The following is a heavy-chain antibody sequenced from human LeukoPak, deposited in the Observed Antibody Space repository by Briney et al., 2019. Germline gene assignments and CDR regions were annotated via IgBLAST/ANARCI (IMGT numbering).Heavy chain of an antibody. Sequence: GASVKVSCKASGGSFTKYTLSWVRQAPGQGLEWMGGIIPIFGAANYAQKFRGRLTATADESTTTAYMELNSLTSEDTAVYFCATDELTGQLVFWGQGTRVTVSS. CDR3: ATDELTGQLVF. CDR2: IIPIFGAA. V-gene: IGHV1-69*13. CDR1: GGSFTKYT. J-gene: IGHJ4*02. D-gene: IGHD1-7*01.